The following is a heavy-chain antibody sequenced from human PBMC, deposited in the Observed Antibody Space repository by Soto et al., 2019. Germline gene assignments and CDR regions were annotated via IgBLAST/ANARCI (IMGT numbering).Heavy chain of an antibody. CDR2: ISLKSGRI. Sequence: PGGPLRLSCAASGFSFDDYAMHWVRQAPGKGLEWVSGISLKSGRIVYADSVKGRFTISRDNAKKSLYLQMNSLRSEDTAFYYCVKDMKGSDFYAPFDYWGQGTLVTVSS. J-gene: IGHJ4*02. CDR1: GFSFDDYA. CDR3: VKDMKGSDFYAPFDY. V-gene: IGHV3-9*01. D-gene: IGHD2-21*02.